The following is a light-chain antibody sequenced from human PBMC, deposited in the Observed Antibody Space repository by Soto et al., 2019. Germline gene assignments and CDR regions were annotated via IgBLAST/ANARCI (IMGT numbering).Light chain of an antibody. CDR3: HQTDSIPET. CDR2: AAS. V-gene: IGKV1-39*01. CDR1: QSISLF. J-gene: IGKJ1*01. Sequence: DIQMTQSPSSLSASVGDTVTITCRASQSISLFLHWYQQKPGKAPKLLIYAASSLQSGVPSRFTGNGSGTDFTLTISSLQPEDFATYYCHQTDSIPETFGHGTKVEIK.